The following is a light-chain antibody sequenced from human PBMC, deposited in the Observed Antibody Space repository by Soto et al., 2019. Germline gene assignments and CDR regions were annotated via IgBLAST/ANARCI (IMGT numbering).Light chain of an antibody. Sequence: LVLTQSPATLSLSPGERASLSCRASQSVTTYLAWYQQRPGQAPRLLIYDSSNRATGVPARFSGSVSGTDFTLTISRLEPEDFAVYYCQQRSNWPPIYIFSQGTKLEIK. CDR2: DSS. V-gene: IGKV3-11*01. CDR1: QSVTTY. J-gene: IGKJ2*01. CDR3: QQRSNWPPIYI.